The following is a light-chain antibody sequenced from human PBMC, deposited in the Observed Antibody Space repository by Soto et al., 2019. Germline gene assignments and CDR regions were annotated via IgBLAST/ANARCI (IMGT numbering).Light chain of an antibody. J-gene: IGKJ2*01. V-gene: IGKV1D-12*01. CDR2: AAS. CDR3: QQANSFPYT. Sequence: DIQMTQSPSSVSASVGDRVTITCRASQGIRSWLAWYQQTPGKAPKLLIYAASSLQSGVPSRFSGSGSGTDFTLTISCQQPEDFATYYCQQANSFPYTFGQGTKLEIK. CDR1: QGIRSW.